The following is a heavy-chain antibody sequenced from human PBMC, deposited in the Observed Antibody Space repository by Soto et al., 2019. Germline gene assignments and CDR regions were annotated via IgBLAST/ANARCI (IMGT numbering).Heavy chain of an antibody. CDR1: GDSVSGNSAA. D-gene: IGHD6-13*01. CDR2: TYYRSKWYN. Sequence: SQTLSLTCAISGDSVSGNSAAWNWIRQSPSRGLEWLGRTYYRSKWYNDYAVSVKSRITINPDTSKNQFSLQLNSVTPEDTAVYYCARDVLSIAAAPETHGMDVWGQGTTVTVSS. V-gene: IGHV6-1*01. J-gene: IGHJ6*02. CDR3: ARDVLSIAAAPETHGMDV.